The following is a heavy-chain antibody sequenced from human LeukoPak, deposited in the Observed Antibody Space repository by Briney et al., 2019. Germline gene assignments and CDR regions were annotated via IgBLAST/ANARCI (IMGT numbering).Heavy chain of an antibody. J-gene: IGHJ4*02. CDR3: AKDYTIFGVVVEVY. CDR1: GFTFSSYA. V-gene: IGHV3-23*01. CDR2: ISGSGGST. D-gene: IGHD3-3*01. Sequence: GGSLRLSCAASGFTFSSYAMSWVRQAPGKGLEWVSAISGSGGSTYYADSMKGRFTISRDNSKNTLYLQMNSLRAEDTAVYYCAKDYTIFGVVVEVYWGQGTLVTVSS.